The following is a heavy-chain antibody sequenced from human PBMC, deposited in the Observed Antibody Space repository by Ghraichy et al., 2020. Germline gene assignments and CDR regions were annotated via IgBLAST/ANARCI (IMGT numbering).Heavy chain of an antibody. CDR2: ISAYNGNT. CDR1: GYTFTSYG. J-gene: IGHJ6*02. CDR3: ARDKGDDFWSGYYGMDV. D-gene: IGHD3-3*01. Sequence: ASVKVSCKASGYTFTSYGISWVRQAPGQGLEWMGWISAYNGNTNYAQKLQGRVTMTTDTSTSTAYMELRSLRSDDTAVYYCARDKGDDFWSGYYGMDVWGQGTTVTVSS. V-gene: IGHV1-18*04.